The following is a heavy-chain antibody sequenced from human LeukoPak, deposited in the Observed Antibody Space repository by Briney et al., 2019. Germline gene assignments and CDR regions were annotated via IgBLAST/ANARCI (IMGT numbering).Heavy chain of an antibody. Sequence: GASVTLSCKASGYTFTSYYMHWVRQAPGQGLEWMGIINPSDGSTSYAQKFQGRVTMTRDTSTSTVYMELSSLGSEDTAVYYCASAYGSGNYYHFDYWGQGTLVTVSS. J-gene: IGHJ4*02. CDR3: ASAYGSGNYYHFDY. CDR1: GYTFTSYY. CDR2: INPSDGST. D-gene: IGHD3-10*01. V-gene: IGHV1-46*01.